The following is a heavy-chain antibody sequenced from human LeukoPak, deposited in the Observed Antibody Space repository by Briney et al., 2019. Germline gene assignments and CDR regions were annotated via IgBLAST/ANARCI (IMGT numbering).Heavy chain of an antibody. Sequence: SGGSLRLSCAASGFTFSSYEMNWVRQAPGKGLEWVSYISSSGSTIYYADSVKGRFTISRDNAKNSLYLQMNSLRAEDTAVYYCARDDPYSGSYYQSSWPGYFDYWGQGTLVTVSS. CDR3: ARDDPYSGSYYQSSWPGYFDY. V-gene: IGHV3-48*03. D-gene: IGHD1-26*01. CDR1: GFTFSSYE. CDR2: ISSSGSTI. J-gene: IGHJ4*02.